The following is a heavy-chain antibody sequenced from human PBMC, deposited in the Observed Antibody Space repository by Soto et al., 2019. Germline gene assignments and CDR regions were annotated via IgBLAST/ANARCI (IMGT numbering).Heavy chain of an antibody. D-gene: IGHD2-2*01. Sequence: QVQLVQSGAEVKKPGASVKVSCKVSGYTLTELSMHWVRQAPGKGLEWMGGFDPEDGETIYAQKFQGRVTMTEDTSTDTAYMELSSLRSEDTAVYYCATGGNIVVVPAAEPYYYYYMDVWGKGTPVTVSS. J-gene: IGHJ6*03. CDR2: FDPEDGET. V-gene: IGHV1-24*01. CDR1: GYTLTELS. CDR3: ATGGNIVVVPAAEPYYYYYMDV.